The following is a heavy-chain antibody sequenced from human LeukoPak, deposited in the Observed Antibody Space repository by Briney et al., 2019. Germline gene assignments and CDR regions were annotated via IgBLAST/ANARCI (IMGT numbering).Heavy chain of an antibody. J-gene: IGHJ4*02. CDR2: ISGSGDST. Sequence: GGSLRLPCSASGCTFSSNAMSWVRQAPGKGLEGGSAISGSGDSTYYADSVKGRFTISRDNSKDTLYLQMNSLRAEDTAVYYCAKGGLSFGENDYWGQGTLVTVSS. CDR1: GCTFSSNA. CDR3: AKGGLSFGENDY. D-gene: IGHD3-10*01. V-gene: IGHV3-23*01.